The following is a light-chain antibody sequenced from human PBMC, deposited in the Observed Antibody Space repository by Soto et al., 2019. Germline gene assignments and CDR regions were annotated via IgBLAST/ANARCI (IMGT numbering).Light chain of an antibody. Sequence: EIVLTQSPGTLSLSPGERATLSCRAGQSVSSSYLAWYPQKSCQAPRLLIYGASSRATRIPDRFSGSGSETDFPLNISRLEAEDFAVYYSQKYGSSPRVLTFGGATNVEIK. J-gene: IGKJ4*01. CDR1: QSVSSSY. CDR3: QKYGSSPRVLT. V-gene: IGKV3-20*01. CDR2: GAS.